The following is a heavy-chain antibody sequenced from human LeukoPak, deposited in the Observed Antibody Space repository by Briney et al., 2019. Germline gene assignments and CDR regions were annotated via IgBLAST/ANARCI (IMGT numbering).Heavy chain of an antibody. D-gene: IGHD6-13*01. V-gene: IGHV1-8*01. Sequence: GASVKVSCKASGYTFISYDINWVRQATGQGLEWMGWMNPNSGNTGYAQKFQGRVTMTRNTSISTAYMELSSLRSEDTAVYYCARVYSSSWYYYYGMDVWGQGTTVTVSS. J-gene: IGHJ6*02. CDR2: MNPNSGNT. CDR3: ARVYSSSWYYYYGMDV. CDR1: GYTFISYD.